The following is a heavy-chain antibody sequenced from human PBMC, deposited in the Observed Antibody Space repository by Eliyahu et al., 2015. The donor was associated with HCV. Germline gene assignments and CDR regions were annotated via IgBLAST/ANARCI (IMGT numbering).Heavy chain of an antibody. Sequence: QVQLQESGPGLVKPSGTLSLTCAXSGGSISSSXWWXWVRQPPGXGLEWIGEXYHSGSTNYNPSLTSRVTISLDMSKNQFSLELSSMTAADTAVYYCAKKLDDGDYHFDSWGQGTLVTVSS. CDR3: AKKLDDGDYHFDS. CDR2: XYHSGST. D-gene: IGHD4-17*01. CDR1: GGSISSSXW. V-gene: IGHV4-4*02. J-gene: IGHJ4*02.